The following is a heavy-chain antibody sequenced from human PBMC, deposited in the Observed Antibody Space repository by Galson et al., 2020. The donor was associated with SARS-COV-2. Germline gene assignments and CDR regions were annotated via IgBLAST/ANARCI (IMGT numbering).Heavy chain of an antibody. CDR3: ATLGPTVADYFFDY. V-gene: IGHV1-24*01. CDR1: GYSLSELS. Sequence: KVSCKVSGYSLSELSMHWVRLSPGKGFEWMGGFDPEDDEPVYAQEFQGRLTLTGDTSRDTAYMQLSNLRSEDTAVYYCATLGPTVADYFFDYWGQGTLLTVSS. J-gene: IGHJ4*02. CDR2: FDPEDDEP. D-gene: IGHD6-19*01.